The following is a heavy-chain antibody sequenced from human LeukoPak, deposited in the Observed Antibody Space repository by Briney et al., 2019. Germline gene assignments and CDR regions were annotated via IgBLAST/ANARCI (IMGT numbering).Heavy chain of an antibody. V-gene: IGHV5-51*01. CDR3: ARQIAGRNPDDCFDI. J-gene: IGHJ3*02. CDR2: FYPGDSDT. CDR1: GYSFTNYW. Sequence: GESLKISCKVSGYSFTNYWIGWVRQMPGGGLEWLGVFYPGDSDTRYSPSFHGQVTISAAKSINTAFLQWSRLKASDTAVYYCARQIAGRNPDDCFDIWGLGTRVTVSS. D-gene: IGHD4-23*01.